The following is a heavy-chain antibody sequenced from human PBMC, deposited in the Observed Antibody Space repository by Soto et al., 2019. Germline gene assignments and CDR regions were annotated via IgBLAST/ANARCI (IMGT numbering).Heavy chain of an antibody. Sequence: GGSLRLSCAASGFTFSSYSMNWVRQAPGKGLEWVSYISSSSSTIYYADSVKGRFTISRDNAKNSLYLQMNSLRAEDTAVYYCATNDYYGDYQDDYYYYMDVWGKGTTVTVSS. CDR1: GFTFSSYS. CDR3: ATNDYYGDYQDDYYYYMDV. D-gene: IGHD4-17*01. J-gene: IGHJ6*03. CDR2: ISSSSSTI. V-gene: IGHV3-48*01.